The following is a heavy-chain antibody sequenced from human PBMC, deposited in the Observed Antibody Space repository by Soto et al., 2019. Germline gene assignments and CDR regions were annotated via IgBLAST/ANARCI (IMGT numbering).Heavy chain of an antibody. CDR1: CVSFTNPG. D-gene: IGHD3-16*01. Sequence: PVGSLRVCCAVACVSFTNPGMHCVRQAPGKGLEWVGRIKSRPDGGTTDYAAPVKGRFTISRDDSKNTLYLQMNSLTTEDTAVYFCTSDNLGDSLHFDYWGQGTLVTVSS. V-gene: IGHV3-15*07. CDR3: TSDNLGDSLHFDY. CDR2: IKSRPDGGTT. J-gene: IGHJ4*02.